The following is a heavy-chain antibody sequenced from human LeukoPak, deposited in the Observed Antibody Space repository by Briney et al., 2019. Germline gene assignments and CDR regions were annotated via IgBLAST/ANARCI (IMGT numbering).Heavy chain of an antibody. V-gene: IGHV3-30*04. CDR3: AELGITMIGGV. CDR1: GFTLSKHA. CDR2: ISYDGSNK. D-gene: IGHD3-10*02. Sequence: PGRSLRLSCAASGFTLSKHAMHWVRQAPGKGLEWVAVISYDGSNKNYADSVKGRFTISRDNSKNTLYLQMNSLRAEDTAVYYCAELGITMIGGVWGKGTTVTISS. J-gene: IGHJ6*04.